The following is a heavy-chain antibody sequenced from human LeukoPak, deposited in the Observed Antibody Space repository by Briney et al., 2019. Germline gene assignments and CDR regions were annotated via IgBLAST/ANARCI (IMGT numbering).Heavy chain of an antibody. CDR3: ARDSRNYYDSSGKQRRELGWFFDL. D-gene: IGHD3-22*01. V-gene: IGHV4-4*07. CDR2: IYTSGST. J-gene: IGHJ2*01. CDR1: GGSISSYQ. Sequence: PSETLSLTCTVSGGSISSYQWSWIRQSAGKGLEWIAHIYTSGSTNYNPSLKSRVTMSVDTSKNQFSLKLSSVTAADTAVYYCARDSRNYYDSSGKQRRELGWFFDLWGRGTLVTVSS.